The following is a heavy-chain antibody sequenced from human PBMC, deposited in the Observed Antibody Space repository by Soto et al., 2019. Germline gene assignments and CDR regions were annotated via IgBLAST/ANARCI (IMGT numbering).Heavy chain of an antibody. CDR3: ARAYGDYVFDF. J-gene: IGHJ4*02. V-gene: IGHV4-59*01. Sequence: SETLCLTCTVAGGSSSSYYGSWIRQPPGKGLEWIGYIYYSGSTNYNPSLKSRVTISVDTSKNQFSLKLSSVTAADTAVYYCARAYGDYVFDFWGQGTLVTV. CDR1: GGSSSSYY. CDR2: IYYSGST. D-gene: IGHD4-17*01.